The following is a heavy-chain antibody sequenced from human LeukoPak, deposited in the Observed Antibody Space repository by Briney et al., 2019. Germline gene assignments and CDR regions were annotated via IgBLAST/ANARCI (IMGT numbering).Heavy chain of an antibody. V-gene: IGHV4-31*03. Sequence: PSETLCLTCTVSGGSISSGGYYWSWIRQHPGKGLEWIGYIYYSGSTYYNPSFKSRVTISVDTSKNQFSLKLSSVTAADTAVYYCARVTYSGYLTAPSFDYWGQGTLVTVSS. J-gene: IGHJ4*02. D-gene: IGHD5-12*01. CDR3: ARVTYSGYLTAPSFDY. CDR1: GGSISSGGYY. CDR2: IYYSGST.